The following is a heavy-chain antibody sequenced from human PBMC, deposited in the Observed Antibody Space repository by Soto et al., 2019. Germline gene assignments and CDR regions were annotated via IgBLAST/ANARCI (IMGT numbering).Heavy chain of an antibody. CDR2: IWYDGSNK. Sequence: GGSLRLSCAASGFTFSSYGMHWVRQAPGKGLEWVAVIWYDGSNKYYADSVKGRFTISRDNSKNTLYLQMNSLRAEDTAVYYCAREYLRLGELSSVFDYWGQGTLVTVSS. CDR1: GFTFSSYG. V-gene: IGHV3-33*01. CDR3: AREYLRLGELSSVFDY. D-gene: IGHD3-16*02. J-gene: IGHJ4*02.